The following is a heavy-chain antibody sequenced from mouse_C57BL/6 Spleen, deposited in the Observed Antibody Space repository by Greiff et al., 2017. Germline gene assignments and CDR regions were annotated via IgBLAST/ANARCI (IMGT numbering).Heavy chain of an antibody. CDR3: ARMGGRGYFDY. Sequence: VQLQQPGAELVMPGASVKLSCKASGYTFTSYWMHWVKQRPGQGLEWIGEIDPSDSYTNYNQKFKGKSTLTVDKSSSTAYMQLSSLTSEDSAVYYCARMGGRGYFDYWGQGTTLTVSS. CDR2: IDPSDSYT. D-gene: IGHD6-1*01. CDR1: GYTFTSYW. V-gene: IGHV1-69*01. J-gene: IGHJ2*01.